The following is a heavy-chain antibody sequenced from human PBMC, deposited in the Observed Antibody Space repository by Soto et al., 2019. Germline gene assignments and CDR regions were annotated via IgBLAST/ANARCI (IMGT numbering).Heavy chain of an antibody. Sequence: QVQLQESGPGLVKPSETLSLTCTVSGGSISSYYWSWIRQPPGKGLEWIGYIYYSGSTNYNPSLKSRVTISVDTSKNQFSRKLSSVTAADTAVYYCARGLRPVGYWGQGTLVTVSS. CDR1: GGSISSYY. CDR2: IYYSGST. CDR3: ARGLRPVGY. V-gene: IGHV4-59*01. J-gene: IGHJ4*02.